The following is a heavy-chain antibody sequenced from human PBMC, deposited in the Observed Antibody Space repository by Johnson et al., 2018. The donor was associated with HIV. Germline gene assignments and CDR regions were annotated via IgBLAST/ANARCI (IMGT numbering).Heavy chain of an antibody. CDR3: ARTRQGAFDI. Sequence: VQLVESGGGLVQPGGSLRLSCAASGFTFSSYWMHWVRQAPGKGLVWVSVIYSGGSTYYADSVKGRFTISRDNSKNTRYLQMNILRAEDTAVYYCARTRQGAFDIWGQGTMVTVSS. CDR1: GFTFSSYW. J-gene: IGHJ3*02. V-gene: IGHV3-66*02. CDR2: IYSGGST.